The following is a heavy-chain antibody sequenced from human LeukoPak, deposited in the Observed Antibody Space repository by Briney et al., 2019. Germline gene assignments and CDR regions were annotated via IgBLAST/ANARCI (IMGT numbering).Heavy chain of an antibody. Sequence: GGSLRLSCAASGFTFSDAWMSWVCQAPGKGLEWVGRIKSKTDGGTTDYAAPVKGRFIVSRDDSKYTLYVQMNSLKIEDTAVYYCTTGRVGARRVDCWGQGTLVTVSS. D-gene: IGHD1-26*01. CDR3: TTGRVGARRVDC. V-gene: IGHV3-15*01. CDR1: GFTFSDAW. J-gene: IGHJ4*02. CDR2: IKSKTDGGTT.